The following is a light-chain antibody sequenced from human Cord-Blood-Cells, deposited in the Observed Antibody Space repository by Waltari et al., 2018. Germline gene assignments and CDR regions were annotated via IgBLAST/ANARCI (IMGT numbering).Light chain of an antibody. Sequence: QPALSQPASVSGSPGQSITIPCTATSGDVVGYNYVSWYQQHPGKATKPMIYDVSNRPSGVSNRFSGSKSGNTASLTISGLQAEDEADYYCSSYTSSSTLVFGGGTKLTVL. V-gene: IGLV2-14*01. J-gene: IGLJ2*01. CDR2: DVS. CDR3: SSYTSSSTLV. CDR1: SGDVVGYNY.